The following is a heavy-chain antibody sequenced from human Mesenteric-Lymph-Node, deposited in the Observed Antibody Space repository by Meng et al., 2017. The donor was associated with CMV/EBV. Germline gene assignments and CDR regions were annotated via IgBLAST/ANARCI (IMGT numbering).Heavy chain of an antibody. D-gene: IGHD5-24*01. CDR2: TYYRSKWYN. CDR1: GDSVSNNCTA. V-gene: IGHV6-1*01. CDR3: VGIRDGYNHP. Sequence: AISGDSVSNNCTAWNWIRQSPSRGLEWLGRTYYRSKWYNDYAVSVKSRITINPDTSKNQFSLQLNSVTPEDTAVYYCVGIRDGYNHPWGQGTLVTVSS. J-gene: IGHJ5*02.